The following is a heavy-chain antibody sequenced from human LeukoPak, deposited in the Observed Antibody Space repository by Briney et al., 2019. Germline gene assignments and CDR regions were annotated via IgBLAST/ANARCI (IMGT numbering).Heavy chain of an antibody. J-gene: IGHJ5*02. CDR1: GFTFRSYR. CDR3: ARESPYTSSSWSHARFDP. CDR2: ISSSSSYI. Sequence: PGGSLRLSCAASGFTFRSYRMNWVRQAAGKGLEWVSSISSSSSYIYYALSVKGRFTLYRHKAKNSMLMQINRLRAQDTAVYYCARESPYTSSSWSHARFDPWGQGTLVTVSS. V-gene: IGHV3-21*01. D-gene: IGHD6-13*01.